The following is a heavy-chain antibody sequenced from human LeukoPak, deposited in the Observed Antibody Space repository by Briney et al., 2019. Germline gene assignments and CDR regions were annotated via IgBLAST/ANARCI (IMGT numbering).Heavy chain of an antibody. CDR2: ISYDGSNK. CDR1: GFTFSSYA. J-gene: IGHJ4*02. D-gene: IGHD3-10*01. V-gene: IGHV3-30*04. Sequence: GGSLRLSCAASGFTFSSYAMHWVRQAPGKGLEWVAVISYDGSNKYYADSVKGRFTISRDNSKNTLYLQVNSLRAEDTAVYYCARISRVPMVQGPARDVAPGVDYWGQGTLVTVSS. CDR3: ARISRVPMVQGPARDVAPGVDY.